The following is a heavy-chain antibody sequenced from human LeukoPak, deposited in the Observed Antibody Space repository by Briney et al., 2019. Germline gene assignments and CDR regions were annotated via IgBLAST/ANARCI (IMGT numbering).Heavy chain of an antibody. CDR1: GGSISSGSYY. D-gene: IGHD1-26*01. V-gene: IGHV4-39*01. CDR2: LYYSGST. Sequence: PSETLSLTCTVSGGSISSGSYYWGWIRQPPGKGLEWIGSLYYSGSTYYNPSLKSRVTISVDTSKNQFSLKPSSVTAADTAVYYCARTSGSYLATIDYWGQGTLVTVSS. CDR3: ARTSGSYLATIDY. J-gene: IGHJ4*02.